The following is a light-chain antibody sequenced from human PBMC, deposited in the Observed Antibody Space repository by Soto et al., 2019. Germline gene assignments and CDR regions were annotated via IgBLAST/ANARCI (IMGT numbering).Light chain of an antibody. V-gene: IGLV1-40*01. CDR2: ANN. Sequence: QSVLTQPPSASGTPGQRVTISCSGSSSNIGAGYDVHWYQHLPGTAPKLLIYANNNRPSGVPDRFSGSKSGTSASLAITGLQAEDEADYYCQSYDSSRSPLYVFGTGTKVTVL. J-gene: IGLJ1*01. CDR3: QSYDSSRSPLYV. CDR1: SSNIGAGYD.